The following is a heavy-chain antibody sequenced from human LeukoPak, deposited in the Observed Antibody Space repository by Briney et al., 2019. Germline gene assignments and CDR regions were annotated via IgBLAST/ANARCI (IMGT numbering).Heavy chain of an antibody. D-gene: IGHD3-10*01. CDR2: ISGSGGST. CDR1: GFTFSSYA. V-gene: IGHV3-23*01. CDR3: AKSSPRITMVRGVIITLDY. Sequence: GGSLRLSCAASGFTFSSYAMSWVRQAPGKGLEWVSAISGSGGSTYYADSVKGRFTISRDNSKNTLYLQMNSLRAEDTAVYYCAKSSPRITMVRGVIITLDYWGQGTLVTVSS. J-gene: IGHJ4*02.